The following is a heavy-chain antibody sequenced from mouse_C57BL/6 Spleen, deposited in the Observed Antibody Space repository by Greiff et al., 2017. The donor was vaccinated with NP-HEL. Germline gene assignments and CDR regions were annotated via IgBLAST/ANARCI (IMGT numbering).Heavy chain of an antibody. CDR1: GYTFTSYW. CDR3: AREGYYGGFDY. Sequence: VQLQQPGAELVRPGSSVKLSCKASGYTFTSYWMHWVKQRPIQGLDWIGNIDPSDSETHYNQKFKDKATLTVDKSSSTAYMQLSSLTSEDSAVYYCAREGYYGGFDYWGQGTTLTVSS. J-gene: IGHJ2*01. CDR2: IDPSDSET. V-gene: IGHV1-52*01. D-gene: IGHD1-1*01.